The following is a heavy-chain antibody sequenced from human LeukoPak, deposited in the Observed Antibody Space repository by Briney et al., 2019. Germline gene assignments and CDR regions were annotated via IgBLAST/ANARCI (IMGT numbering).Heavy chain of an antibody. CDR1: GFTFSSYT. CDR2: ISSSSSNI. J-gene: IGHJ4*02. D-gene: IGHD3-16*02. V-gene: IGHV3-21*01. CDR3: ARVRSPGYFDY. Sequence: GGSLRLSCTASGFTFSSYTMNWVRQAPGEGLEWVSSISSSSSNIYYADSVKGRFTISRDNAKNSLYLQMNSLRAEDTAVYYCARVRSPGYFDYWGQGILVTVSS.